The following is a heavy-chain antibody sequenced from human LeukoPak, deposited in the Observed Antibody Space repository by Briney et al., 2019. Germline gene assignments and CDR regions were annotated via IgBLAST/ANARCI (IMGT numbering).Heavy chain of an antibody. V-gene: IGHV3-11*04. D-gene: IGHD1-1*01. CDR3: ARDAAYDRTGYDS. CDR1: GFNFSAYY. CDR2: ISATGTSK. Sequence: PGGSLRLSCAASGFNFSAYYMNWVRQAPGKGPECVAYISATGTSKYYAHSVKGRFSISRDNAQNFLYLEMSSLIVEDTAVYYCARDAAYDRTGYDSWGQGTLVIVSS. J-gene: IGHJ4*02.